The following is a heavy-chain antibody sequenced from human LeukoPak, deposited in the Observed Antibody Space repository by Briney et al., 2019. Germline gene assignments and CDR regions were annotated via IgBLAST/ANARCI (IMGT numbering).Heavy chain of an antibody. Sequence: SETLSLTCTVSGGSISSYYWSWIRQHPGKGLEWIGYIYYSGSTYYNPSLKSRVTISVDTSKNQFSLKLSSVTAADTAVYYCARDMPDSSGYYFDYWGQGTLVTVSS. CDR1: GGSISSYY. J-gene: IGHJ4*02. CDR3: ARDMPDSSGYYFDY. V-gene: IGHV4-59*06. D-gene: IGHD3-22*01. CDR2: IYYSGST.